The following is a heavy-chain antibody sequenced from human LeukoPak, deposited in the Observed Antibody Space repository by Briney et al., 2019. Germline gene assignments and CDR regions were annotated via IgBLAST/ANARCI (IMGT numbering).Heavy chain of an antibody. J-gene: IGHJ6*03. D-gene: IGHD1-1*01. Sequence: PSETLSLTCTVSGYSISSGYYWGWIRQPPGKGLEWIGSIYHSGSTYYNPSLKSRVTISVDTSKNQFSLKLSSVTAADTAVYYCARGPRYNFHYYYYYMDVWGKGTTVAVSS. CDR2: IYHSGST. CDR1: GYSISSGYY. V-gene: IGHV4-38-2*02. CDR3: ARGPRYNFHYYYYYMDV.